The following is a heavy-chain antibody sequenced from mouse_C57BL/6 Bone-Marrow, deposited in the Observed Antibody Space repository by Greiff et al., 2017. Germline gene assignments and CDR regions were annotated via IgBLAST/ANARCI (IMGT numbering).Heavy chain of an antibody. CDR2: ISGGGGNT. CDR3: ARRRSTGGYAMDY. Sequence: EVKLMESGGGLVKPGGSLKLSCAASGFTFSSYTMSWVRQTPEKRLEWVATISGGGGNTYYPDSVKGRFTISRDNAKNTLYLQMSVLRSEDTALYYCARRRSTGGYAMDYWGQGTSVTVSS. CDR1: GFTFSSYT. D-gene: IGHD1-1*01. V-gene: IGHV5-9*01. J-gene: IGHJ4*01.